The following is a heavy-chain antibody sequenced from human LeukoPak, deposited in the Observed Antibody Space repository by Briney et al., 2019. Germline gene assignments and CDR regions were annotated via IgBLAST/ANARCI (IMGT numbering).Heavy chain of an antibody. Sequence: GASVKVSCKVSGYTLTELSMHWVRQAPGKGFEWMGGFDPEDGETIYAQKFQGRVTMTEDTSTDTAYMELSSLRSEDTAVYYCATDPKAKGSWVYWGQGTLVTVSS. CDR1: GYTLTELS. D-gene: IGHD7-27*01. V-gene: IGHV1-24*01. CDR3: ATDPKAKGSWVY. J-gene: IGHJ4*02. CDR2: FDPEDGET.